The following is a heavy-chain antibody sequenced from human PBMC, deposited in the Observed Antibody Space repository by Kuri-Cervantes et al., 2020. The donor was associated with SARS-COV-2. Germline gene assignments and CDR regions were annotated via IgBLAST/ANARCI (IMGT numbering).Heavy chain of an antibody. Sequence: GESLKISCAASGFTFSSYAMSWVRQAPGKGLEWVSAISGSGGSTYYADSVKGRFTIPRDNSKNTLYLQMNSLRAEDTAVYYCAKDLTIAVAGFNWYFDLWGRGTLVTVSS. CDR1: GFTFSSYA. J-gene: IGHJ2*01. D-gene: IGHD6-19*01. CDR2: ISGSGGST. CDR3: AKDLTIAVAGFNWYFDL. V-gene: IGHV3-23*01.